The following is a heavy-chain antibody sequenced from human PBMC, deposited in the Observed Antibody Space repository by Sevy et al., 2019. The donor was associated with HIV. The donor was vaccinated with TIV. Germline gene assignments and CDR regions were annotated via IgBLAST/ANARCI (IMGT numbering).Heavy chain of an antibody. V-gene: IGHV4-59*08. Sequence: SETLSLTCTVSGGSINSDHWNWIRQPPGKGLEWIGYVYYTGGTNYNPSLKNRVTISVDSTKNKFSIKLTSVTAADTAVYYCARRNDFDIWGQGTMVTVSS. CDR2: VYYTGGT. J-gene: IGHJ3*02. CDR1: GGSINSDH. CDR3: ARRNDFDI.